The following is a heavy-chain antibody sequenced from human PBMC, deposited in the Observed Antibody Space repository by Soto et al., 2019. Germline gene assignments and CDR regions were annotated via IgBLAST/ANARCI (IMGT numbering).Heavy chain of an antibody. D-gene: IGHD2-15*01. CDR1: GGTFSSYA. CDR2: IIPIFGTA. J-gene: IGHJ6*02. CDR3: ARGEVAATPPYYYYGMDV. V-gene: IGHV1-69*13. Sequence: SVKVSFKASGGTFSSYAISWVRQAPGQGLEWMGGIIPIFGTANYAQKFQGRVTITADESTSTAYMELSSLRSEDTAVYYCARGEVAATPPYYYYGMDVWGQGTTVTVSS.